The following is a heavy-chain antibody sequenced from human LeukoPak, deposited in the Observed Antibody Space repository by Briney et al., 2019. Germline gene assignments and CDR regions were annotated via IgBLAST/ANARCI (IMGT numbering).Heavy chain of an antibody. J-gene: IGHJ6*03. CDR2: IKQDGSEK. D-gene: IGHD5-24*01. CDR3: AREGMADYYYYMDV. V-gene: IGHV3-7*01. Sequence: GGSLRLSCAASGFTFSNYWMGWVRQAPGKGLEWVANIKQDGSEKRYVDPVKGRFTISRDNAKNSLYLQMNSLRAEDTAVYYCAREGMADYYYYMDVWGKGTTVTVSS. CDR1: GFTFSNYW.